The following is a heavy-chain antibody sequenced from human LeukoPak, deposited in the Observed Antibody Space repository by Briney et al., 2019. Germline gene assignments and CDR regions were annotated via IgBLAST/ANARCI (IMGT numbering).Heavy chain of an antibody. CDR1: GGTFSSYT. D-gene: IGHD2-2*03. CDR2: IIPILGIA. CDR3: ATGRLEGGYCSSTSCVDLDY. Sequence: GSSVKVSCKASGGTFSSYTISWVRQAPGQGLEWMGRIIPILGIANYAQKFQGRVTMTEDTSTDTAYMELSSLRSEDTAVYYCATGRLEGGYCSSTSCVDLDYWGQGTLVTVSS. V-gene: IGHV1-69*02. J-gene: IGHJ4*02.